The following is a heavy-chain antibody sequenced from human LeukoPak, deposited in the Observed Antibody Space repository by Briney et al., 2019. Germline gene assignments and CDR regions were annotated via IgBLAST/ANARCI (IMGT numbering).Heavy chain of an antibody. CDR1: GGSISSYY. D-gene: IGHD3-10*01. J-gene: IGHJ5*02. Sequence: SETLSLTCTVSGGSISSYYWSWIRQPPGXGLEWIGYIYYSGSTNYNPSLKSRVTISVDTSKNQFSLKLSSVTAADTAVYYCARDYYGSGSFNWFDPWGQGTLVTVSS. V-gene: IGHV4-59*12. CDR2: IYYSGST. CDR3: ARDYYGSGSFNWFDP.